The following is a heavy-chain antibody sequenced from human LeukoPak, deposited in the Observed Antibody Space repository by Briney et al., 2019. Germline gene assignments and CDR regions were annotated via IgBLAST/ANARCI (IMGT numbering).Heavy chain of an antibody. J-gene: IGHJ4*02. CDR3: ARLYASDSYYDY. CDR1: GFIFSSYW. D-gene: IGHD3-22*01. V-gene: IGHV3-7*03. CDR2: IKQDGSEK. Sequence: GGSLRLSCAASGFIFSSYWMTWVRQAPGKGLEWVANIKQDGSEKYYVDSVKGRFTISRDNAQNSLYLQMSSLRAEDTAVYYCARLYASDSYYDYWGQGTLVTVSS.